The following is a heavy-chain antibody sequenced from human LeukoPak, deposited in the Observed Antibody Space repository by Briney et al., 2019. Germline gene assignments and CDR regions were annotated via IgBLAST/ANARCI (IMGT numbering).Heavy chain of an antibody. Sequence: GGSLRLSCAASGFPFSSYSMNWVRQAPGKGLEWVSYIRSSSRTIYYADSVKGRFTISRDNAKNSLYLQMNSLRAEDTAVYYCARDGSGRVPEMSAPDYWGQGTLVTVSS. CDR3: ARDGSGRVPEMSAPDY. D-gene: IGHD3-10*01. CDR2: IRSSSRTI. CDR1: GFPFSSYS. J-gene: IGHJ4*02. V-gene: IGHV3-48*01.